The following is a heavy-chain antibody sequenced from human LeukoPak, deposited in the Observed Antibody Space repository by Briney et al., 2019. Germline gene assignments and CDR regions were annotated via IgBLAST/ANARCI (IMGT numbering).Heavy chain of an antibody. CDR1: GYTFTSYG. V-gene: IGHV1-18*01. J-gene: IGHJ4*02. Sequence: ASVKVSCKASGYTFTSYGISWVRQAPGQGLEWMGWISAYNGNTNYAQKLQGRVTMTTDTSASTAYMELSSLRSEDTAVYYCARYYYGSGSYILAADYWGQGTLVTVSS. CDR2: ISAYNGNT. D-gene: IGHD3-10*01. CDR3: ARYYYGSGSYILAADY.